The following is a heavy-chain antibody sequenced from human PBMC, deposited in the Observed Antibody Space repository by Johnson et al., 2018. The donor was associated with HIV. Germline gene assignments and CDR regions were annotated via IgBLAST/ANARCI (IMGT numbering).Heavy chain of an antibody. Sequence: EVQLVESGGGVVRPGGSLRLSCAASGFTFSSYDMHWVRQATGKGLEWVSAIGTAGDTYYPGSAKGRFTISRDNSKNTLYLQMNSLRAEDTAVYYCARDSAYWGGDCHDACDIWGQGTMVTVSS. CDR3: ARDSAYWGGDCHDACDI. V-gene: IGHV3-13*01. CDR1: GFTFSSYD. D-gene: IGHD2-21*02. CDR2: IGTAGDT. J-gene: IGHJ3*02.